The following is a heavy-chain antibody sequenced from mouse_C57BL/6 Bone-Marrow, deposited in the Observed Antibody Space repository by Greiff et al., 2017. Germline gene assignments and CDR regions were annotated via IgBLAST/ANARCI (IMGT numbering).Heavy chain of an antibody. CDR2: ISYSGST. J-gene: IGHJ2*01. Sequence: VQRVESGPGLAKPSQTLSLTCFVTGYSIPSDYWNWIRKFPGNKLEYMGYISYSGSTYYNPSLKSRISITRDTSKNQYYLQLNSVTTEDTATYYCARYRACYDYAFDYWGQGTTLTVSS. CDR3: ARYRACYDYAFDY. D-gene: IGHD2-4*01. V-gene: IGHV3-8*01. CDR1: GYSIPSDY.